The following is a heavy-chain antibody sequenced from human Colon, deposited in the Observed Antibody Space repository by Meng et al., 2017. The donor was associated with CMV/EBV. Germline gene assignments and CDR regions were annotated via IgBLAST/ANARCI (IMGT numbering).Heavy chain of an antibody. CDR3: VRGGDLASQLPHGFDY. J-gene: IGHJ4*02. Sequence: SETLSLTCTVSDDSIRSYYWTWVRQTPERGLQWIGYIYHSETYDSGSTNYNPSLKSRVTMSLYTAKSQVSLSLASATAADTAVYYCVRGGDLASQLPHGFDYWGPGALVTVSS. D-gene: IGHD3-16*02. CDR1: DDSIRSYY. CDR2: IYHSETYDSGST. V-gene: IGHV4-59*01.